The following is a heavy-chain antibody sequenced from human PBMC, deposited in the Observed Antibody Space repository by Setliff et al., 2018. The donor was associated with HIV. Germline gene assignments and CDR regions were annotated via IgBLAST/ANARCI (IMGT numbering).Heavy chain of an antibody. D-gene: IGHD3-9*01. CDR3: ARSRNSILTGYYPTADFDY. CDR1: GYTFTTYG. CDR2: TSTYNGDT. J-gene: IGHJ4*02. V-gene: IGHV1-18*01. Sequence: ASVKVSCKASGYTFTTYGISWVQQAPGQGLEWMGWTSTYNGDTNYVQKLQGRVTMTTDTSTSTAYMELRSLRSDDTAVYYCARSRNSILTGYYPTADFDYWGQGTLVTVSS.